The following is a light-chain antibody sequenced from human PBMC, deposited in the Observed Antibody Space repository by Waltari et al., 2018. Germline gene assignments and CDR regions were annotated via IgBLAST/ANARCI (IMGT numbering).Light chain of an antibody. Sequence: EIVMTQSPATLSVSPGARATLSCRASQSVSSNLAWYQQKPGQAPRLLIYGASTRATGIPARFSGSESGTEFTLTISSLQSEDFAVYYCQQYNNWPRTFGQGTKVEIK. V-gene: IGKV3-15*01. J-gene: IGKJ1*01. CDR1: QSVSSN. CDR2: GAS. CDR3: QQYNNWPRT.